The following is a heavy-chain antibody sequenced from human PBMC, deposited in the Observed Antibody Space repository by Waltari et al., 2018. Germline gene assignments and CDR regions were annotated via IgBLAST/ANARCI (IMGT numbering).Heavy chain of an antibody. CDR1: GYSISSCYY. V-gene: IGHV4-38-2*01. Sequence: QVQLLESGPGLVRPSETLSLPCAVSGYSISSCYYWGWIRQPPGKGLEWIANIYHSGSTDYNPSLKSRVTISVDTYKNQFSLKLSSVTAADTAVYYCTRLFGGSVWEAFDIWGQGTMVTVSS. J-gene: IGHJ3*02. CDR3: TRLFGGSVWEAFDI. D-gene: IGHD3-3*01. CDR2: IYHSGST.